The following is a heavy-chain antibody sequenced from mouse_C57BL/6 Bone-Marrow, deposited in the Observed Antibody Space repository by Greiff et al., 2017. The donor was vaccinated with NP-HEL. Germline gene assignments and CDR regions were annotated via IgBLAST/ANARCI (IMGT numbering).Heavy chain of an antibody. Sequence: EVKLMESGEGLVKPGGSLKLSCAASGFTFSSYAMSWVRQTPEKRLEWVAYISSGGDYIYYADTVKGRFTISRDNARNTLYLQMSSLKSEDTAMYYCTREYYYGSSFYAMDYWGQGTSVTVSS. J-gene: IGHJ4*01. CDR2: ISSGGDYI. CDR3: TREYYYGSSFYAMDY. D-gene: IGHD1-1*01. CDR1: GFTFSSYA. V-gene: IGHV5-9-1*02.